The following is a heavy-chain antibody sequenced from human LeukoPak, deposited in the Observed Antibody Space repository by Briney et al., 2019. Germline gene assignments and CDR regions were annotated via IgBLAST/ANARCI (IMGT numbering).Heavy chain of an antibody. J-gene: IGHJ4*02. V-gene: IGHV3-30-3*01. CDR3: ARDSIGYCGSSSCFPGYFDY. Sequence: GGSLRLSCAASGFIFSNYAMHWVRQAPGKGLEWVTIMSYDGSNKFYADSVKGRFTISRDNSKNTLYLQMNSLRAEDTAVYYCARDSIGYCGSSSCFPGYFDYWGQGTLVTVSS. CDR2: MSYDGSNK. CDR1: GFIFSNYA. D-gene: IGHD2-2*01.